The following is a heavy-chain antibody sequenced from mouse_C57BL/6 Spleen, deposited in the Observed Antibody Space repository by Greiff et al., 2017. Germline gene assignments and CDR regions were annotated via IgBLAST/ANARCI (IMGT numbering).Heavy chain of an antibody. CDR1: GYTFTSYW. CDR3: ARANWVKEFAY. D-gene: IGHD4-1*01. CDR2: IDPSDSYT. Sequence: QVQLQQPGAELVRPGTSVKLSCKASGYTFTSYWMHWVKQRPGQGLEWIGVIDPSDSYTNYKQKFKGKATLTVDTSSSTAYMQLSSLTSEDSAVYYCARANWVKEFAYWGQGTLVTVSA. J-gene: IGHJ3*01. V-gene: IGHV1-59*01.